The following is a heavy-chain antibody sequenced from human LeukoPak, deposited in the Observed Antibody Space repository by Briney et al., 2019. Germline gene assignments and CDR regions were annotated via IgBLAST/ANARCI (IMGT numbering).Heavy chain of an antibody. CDR2: IYYSGST. Sequence: SETLSLTCTVSGGAISSYYWSWIRQPPGKGLEWIGYIYYSGSTNYNPSLKSRVTISVDTSKKQFSLKLSSVTAADTAVYYCARDKTLYYYDSTGVWYFDLWGRGTLVTVSS. CDR3: ARDKTLYYYDSTGVWYFDL. D-gene: IGHD3-22*01. CDR1: GGAISSYY. J-gene: IGHJ2*01. V-gene: IGHV4-59*01.